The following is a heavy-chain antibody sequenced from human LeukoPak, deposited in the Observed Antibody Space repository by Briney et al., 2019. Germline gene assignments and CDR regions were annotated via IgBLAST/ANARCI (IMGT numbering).Heavy chain of an antibody. D-gene: IGHD3-22*01. CDR3: AKGRSGYSPYYFDY. Sequence: ETLSLTCAVSGGSISSGGYSWSWVRQAPGKGLEWVSAISGSGGSTYYADSVKGRFTISRDNSKNTLYLQMNSLRAEDPAVYYCAKGRSGYSPYYFDYWGQGTLVTVSS. J-gene: IGHJ4*02. CDR2: ISGSGGST. CDR1: GGSISSGGYS. V-gene: IGHV3-23*01.